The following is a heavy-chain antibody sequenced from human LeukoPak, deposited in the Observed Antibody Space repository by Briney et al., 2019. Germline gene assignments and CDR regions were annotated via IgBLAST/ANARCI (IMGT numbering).Heavy chain of an antibody. CDR3: VRGGSDWYL. D-gene: IGHD6-19*01. J-gene: IGHJ3*01. V-gene: IGHV3-74*01. Sequence: GGSLRLSCAASGFTFSTYWMHWVRQAPAKGLVWVSRINTDGSSTTYADSVKGRFTISRDNAKNTLYLQMNSLRAEDTAAYYCVRGGSDWYLWGQGTMVIVSS. CDR1: GFTFSTYW. CDR2: INTDGSST.